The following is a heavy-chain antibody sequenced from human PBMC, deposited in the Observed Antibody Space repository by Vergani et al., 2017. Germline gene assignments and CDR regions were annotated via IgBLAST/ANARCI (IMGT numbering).Heavy chain of an antibody. D-gene: IGHD3-10*01. Sequence: QVHLVESGGGVVQPGRSLRLSCAASGFTFSSYGMHWVRQAPGKGLEWVAFIRYDGSNKYYADSVKGRFTISRDNSKNTLYLQMNSLRAEDTAVYYCAKIGSGSYDYWGQGTLVTVSS. V-gene: IGHV3-30*02. CDR1: GFTFSSYG. CDR3: AKIGSGSYDY. CDR2: IRYDGSNK. J-gene: IGHJ4*02.